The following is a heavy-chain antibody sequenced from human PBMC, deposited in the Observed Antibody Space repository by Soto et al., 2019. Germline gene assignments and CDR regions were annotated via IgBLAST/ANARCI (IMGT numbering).Heavy chain of an antibody. CDR3: ARVTMITFGGVIHFDY. J-gene: IGHJ4*02. Sequence: ASVKVSCKASGYTFTSYYMHWVRQAPGQGLEWMGIINPSGGSTSYAQKFQGRVTMTRDTSTSTVYMELSSLRSEDTAVYYCARVTMITFGGVIHFDYWGQGTLVTVSS. CDR1: GYTFTSYY. V-gene: IGHV1-46*01. CDR2: INPSGGST. D-gene: IGHD3-16*02.